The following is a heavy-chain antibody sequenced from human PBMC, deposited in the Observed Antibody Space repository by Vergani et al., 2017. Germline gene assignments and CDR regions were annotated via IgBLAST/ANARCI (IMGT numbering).Heavy chain of an antibody. CDR1: GFTVSRNY. V-gene: IGHV3-53*01. D-gene: IGHD3-3*01. J-gene: IGHJ3*02. CDR3: ARVPRARGYDFWSGPPGDI. Sequence: EVQLVESGGGLIQPGGSLRLSCAASGFTVSRNYMSWVRQAPGKGLEWVSVIYSGGSTYYADSVKGRFTISRANSKNTLYLQMTSLSAEDTAVYYCARVPRARGYDFWSGPPGDIWGQGTMVTVSS. CDR2: IYSGGST.